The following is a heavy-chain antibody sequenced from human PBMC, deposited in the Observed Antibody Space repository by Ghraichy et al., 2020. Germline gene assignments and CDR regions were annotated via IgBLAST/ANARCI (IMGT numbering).Heavy chain of an antibody. CDR1: GFNFEEYS. CDR3: ARDLIKMAGTPFYFDY. J-gene: IGHJ4*02. CDR2: ISSSSAFI. V-gene: IGHV3-21*01. Sequence: LSLTCAASGFNFEEYSMNWVRQAPGKGLEWVSYISSSSAFIYYADSVKGRFTISRDNAKNLLYLQMNSLRVEDTAVYYCARDLIKMAGTPFYFDYWGQGALVTVSS. D-gene: IGHD6-19*01.